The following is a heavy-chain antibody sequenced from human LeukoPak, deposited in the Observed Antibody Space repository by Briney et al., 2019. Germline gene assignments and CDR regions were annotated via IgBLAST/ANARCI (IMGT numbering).Heavy chain of an antibody. CDR2: IYWDDDK. J-gene: IGHJ4*02. CDR3: AHRRITMVRGVIGFDY. Sequence: SGPTLVKPPQTLTLTCTFSGFSLSTSGVGVGWIRQPPGKALEWLALIYWDDDKRYSPSLKSRLTITKDTSKNQVVLTMTNMDPVDTATYYCAHRRITMVRGVIGFDYWGQGTLVTVSS. CDR1: GFSLSTSGVG. D-gene: IGHD3-10*01. V-gene: IGHV2-5*02.